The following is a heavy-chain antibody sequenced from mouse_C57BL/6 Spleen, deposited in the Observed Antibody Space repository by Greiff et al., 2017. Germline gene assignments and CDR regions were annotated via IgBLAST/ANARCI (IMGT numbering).Heavy chain of an antibody. Sequence: QVQLQQPGAELVRPGSSVKLSCKASGYTFTSYWMHWVKQRPIQGLEWIGNIDPSDSETHYNQKFKDKATLTVDKSSSTAYMQLSSLTSEDSAVYYCARDWGAYGNYVGYAMDYWGQGTSVTVSS. D-gene: IGHD2-1*01. CDR1: GYTFTSYW. CDR3: ARDWGAYGNYVGYAMDY. J-gene: IGHJ4*01. CDR2: IDPSDSET. V-gene: IGHV1-52*01.